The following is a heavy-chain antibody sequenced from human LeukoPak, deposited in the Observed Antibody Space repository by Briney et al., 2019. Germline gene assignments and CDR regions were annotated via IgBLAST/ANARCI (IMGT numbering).Heavy chain of an antibody. D-gene: IGHD3-10*01. CDR2: IYYSGNT. CDR3: ARVRYYYGSGGEGY. CDR1: GGSVSSGGYY. J-gene: IGHJ4*02. Sequence: SETLSLTCTVSGGSVSSGGYYWSWIRQPPGKGLEWIGYIYYSGNTNYNPSLKSRVAISVDTSKNQFSLKLSSVTAADTAVYYRARVRYYYGSGGEGYWGQGTLVTVSS. V-gene: IGHV4-61*08.